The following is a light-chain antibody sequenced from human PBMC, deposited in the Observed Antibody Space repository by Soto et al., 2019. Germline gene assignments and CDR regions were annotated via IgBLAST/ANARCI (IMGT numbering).Light chain of an antibody. Sequence: QLVLTQPPSASGTPGQRVTISCSGSSSNIGSNYVFWYQHLPGTAPKLLIYRNNQRPSGVPDRFSGSKSGTSASLAISGLRSEDETDYYCAAWDDSLSGLVFGGGTQLTVL. J-gene: IGLJ2*01. CDR2: RNN. CDR1: SSNIGSNY. V-gene: IGLV1-47*01. CDR3: AAWDDSLSGLV.